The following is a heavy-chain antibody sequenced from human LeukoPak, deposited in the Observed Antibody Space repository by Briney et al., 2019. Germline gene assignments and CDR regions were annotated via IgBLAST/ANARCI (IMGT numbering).Heavy chain of an antibody. V-gene: IGHV1-69*01. D-gene: IGHD2-2*01. CDR2: IIPIFGTA. Sequence: GASVKVSCKASGGTFSSYAISWVRQAPGQGLEWMGGIIPIFGTANYAQKFQGRVTITADESTSTAYMELSSLRSEDTAVYYCARGDAVPAASYYYYYYMDVWGKGTTVTVSS. J-gene: IGHJ6*03. CDR3: ARGDAVPAASYYYYYYMDV. CDR1: GGTFSSYA.